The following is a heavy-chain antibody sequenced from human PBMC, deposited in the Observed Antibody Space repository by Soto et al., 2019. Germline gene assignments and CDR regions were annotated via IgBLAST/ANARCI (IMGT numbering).Heavy chain of an antibody. Sequence: VQLVQSGAEVKKPGASVKVSCKASGYAFSQFYIHWMRQAPGQGLEWMGWINPNSGRTKVAQNFQGWVTMTRDPSIKTVYVELSGLRSDATAVYYCARESGGTTATLDYYYFYMDVWGKGTTVTVSS. J-gene: IGHJ6*03. V-gene: IGHV1-2*04. CDR3: ARESGGTTATLDYYYFYMDV. D-gene: IGHD4-17*01. CDR2: INPNSGRT. CDR1: GYAFSQFY.